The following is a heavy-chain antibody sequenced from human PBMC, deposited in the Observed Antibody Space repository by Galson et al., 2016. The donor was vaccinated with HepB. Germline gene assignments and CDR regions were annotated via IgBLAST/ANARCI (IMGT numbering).Heavy chain of an antibody. Sequence: SLRLSCAASGFTFSSYWMHWVRQAPGKGLVWVSRTSTDGRTENQADSVKGRFTISSENARNTKYLQMNSLTAEDTAVYDCGKDPFQGGGDGTRASHYVDYWGQGLVVTVSS. CDR1: GFTFSSYW. CDR3: GKDPFQGGGDGTRASHYVDY. D-gene: IGHD2-21*02. V-gene: IGHV3-74*01. CDR2: TSTDGRTE. J-gene: IGHJ4*02.